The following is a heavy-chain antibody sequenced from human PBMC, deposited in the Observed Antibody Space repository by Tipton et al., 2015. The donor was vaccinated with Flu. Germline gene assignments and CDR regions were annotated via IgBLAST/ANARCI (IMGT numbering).Heavy chain of an antibody. CDR1: GFSFSSYE. J-gene: IGHJ4*02. Sequence: QLVQSGGGLVQPGGSLRLSCAASGFSFSSYEMNWVRQAPGKGLEWLSYISSRGDTISYADSVRGRFTISRDNTKKSLYLRLNSLRAEDTAIYYCATLTGDDYWGQGILVTVSS. D-gene: IGHD7-27*01. CDR3: ATLTGDDY. V-gene: IGHV3-48*03. CDR2: ISSRGDTI.